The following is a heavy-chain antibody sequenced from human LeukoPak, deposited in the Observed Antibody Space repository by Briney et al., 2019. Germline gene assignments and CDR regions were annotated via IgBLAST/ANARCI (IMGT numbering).Heavy chain of an antibody. V-gene: IGHV3-20*04. CDR1: GFTFDDYG. CDR3: ARSIYDILTGYYDDY. J-gene: IGHJ4*02. D-gene: IGHD3-9*01. Sequence: GGSLRLSCAASGFTFDDYGMSWVRQAPGKGLEWVSGINWNGGSTGYADSVKGRFTISRDNAKNSLYLQMNSLRAEDTAVYYCARSIYDILTGYYDDYWGQGTLVTVSS. CDR2: INWNGGST.